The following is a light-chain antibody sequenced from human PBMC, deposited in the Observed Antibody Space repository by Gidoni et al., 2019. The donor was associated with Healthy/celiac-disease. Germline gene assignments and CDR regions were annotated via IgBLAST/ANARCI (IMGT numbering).Light chain of an antibody. J-gene: IGLJ2*01. Sequence: QSALTQPASVSGSPGQSITISCTGTSSDVGCYNYVYWYQQHPGKAPKLMIYDVSNRPSGVSNRFSGSKSGNTASLTISGLQAEDEAEYYCSSYTSSSTPVVFGGGTKLTVL. V-gene: IGLV2-14*01. CDR2: DVS. CDR3: SSYTSSSTPVV. CDR1: SSDVGCYNY.